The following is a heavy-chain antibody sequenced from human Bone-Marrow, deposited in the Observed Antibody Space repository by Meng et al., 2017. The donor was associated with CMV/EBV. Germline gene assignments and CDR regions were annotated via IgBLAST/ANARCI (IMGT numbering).Heavy chain of an antibody. J-gene: IGHJ6*02. D-gene: IGHD3-3*01. Sequence: GGSLRLSCAASGFTFSSYAMHWVRQAPGKGLEWVAVISYDGSNKYYADSVKGRFTISRDNSKNTLYLQMNSLRAEDTAVYYCAREFQNFWSGYYYYYGMDVWVQGTTVTVSS. CDR3: AREFQNFWSGYYYYYGMDV. CDR2: ISYDGSNK. CDR1: GFTFSSYA. V-gene: IGHV3-30*04.